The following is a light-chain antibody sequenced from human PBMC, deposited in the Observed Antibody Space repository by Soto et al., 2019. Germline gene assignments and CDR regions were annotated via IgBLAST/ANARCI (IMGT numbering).Light chain of an antibody. CDR3: QQYNSFPRT. CDR1: QGLNNL. CDR2: TAS. J-gene: IGKJ5*01. V-gene: IGKV1D-16*01. Sequence: DIQITQSPSSLSASLGDRVTITCRASQGLNNLLAWYQQKPGKAPKSLIKTASILQSGVPSRFSGSGSETDFTLTVSSLQPEDFATFYCQQYNSFPRTFGQGTRLEI.